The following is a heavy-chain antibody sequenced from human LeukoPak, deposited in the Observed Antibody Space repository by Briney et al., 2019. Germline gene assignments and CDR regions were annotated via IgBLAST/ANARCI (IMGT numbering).Heavy chain of an antibody. CDR1: GYTFTGYY. CDR3: ARIIAVAGTNFDY. J-gene: IGHJ4*02. Sequence: ASVKVSCQASGYTFTGYYMHWVRQAPGQGLEWMGWINPNSGGTNYARKFQGRVTMPRDTYIRKAYMELSRLRSDDTAVYYCARIIAVAGTNFDYWGQGTLVTVSS. D-gene: IGHD6-19*01. CDR2: INPNSGGT. V-gene: IGHV1-2*02.